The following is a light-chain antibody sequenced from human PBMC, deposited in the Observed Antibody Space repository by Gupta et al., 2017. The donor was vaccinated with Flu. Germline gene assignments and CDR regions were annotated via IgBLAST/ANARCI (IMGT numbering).Light chain of an antibody. CDR1: QSVSSD. CDR2: DAS. V-gene: IGKV3-11*01. J-gene: IGKJ4*01. Sequence: IVLTQSPATLSLSPGERATLSCRASQSVSSDLASYQQKPCQATRLLIYDASNRATSIPARFSGSGSGTDLTITISSVEPEDFAVYYCQHRSKSLTFGGGTKVEIK. CDR3: QHRSKSLT.